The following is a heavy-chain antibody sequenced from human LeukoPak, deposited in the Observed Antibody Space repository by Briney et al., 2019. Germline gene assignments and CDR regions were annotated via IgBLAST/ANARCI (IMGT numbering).Heavy chain of an antibody. CDR1: GFSFSTTW. Sequence: GGSLRLSCAASGFSFSTTWMHWVRQAPGKGLEWVSAISGSGGSTYYADSVKGRFTISRDNAKNSLYLQMNSLRAEDTAVYYCAEGGYYYDSSGYFPDAFDIWGQGTMVTVSS. J-gene: IGHJ3*02. CDR2: ISGSGGST. CDR3: AEGGYYYDSSGYFPDAFDI. D-gene: IGHD3-22*01. V-gene: IGHV3-48*03.